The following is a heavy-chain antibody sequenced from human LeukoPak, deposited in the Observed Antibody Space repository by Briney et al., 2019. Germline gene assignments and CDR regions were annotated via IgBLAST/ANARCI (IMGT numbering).Heavy chain of an antibody. V-gene: IGHV4-59*12. CDR2: IYYSGST. D-gene: IGHD4/OR15-4a*01. J-gene: IGHJ3*02. Sequence: SETLSLTCAVYGGSFSGYYWSWIRQPPGKGLEWIGYIYYSGSTNYNPSLKSRVTISVDTSKNQFSLKLSSVTAADTAVYYCARDLGLWSLDGAFDIWGQGTVVTVSS. CDR1: GGSFSGYY. CDR3: ARDLGLWSLDGAFDI.